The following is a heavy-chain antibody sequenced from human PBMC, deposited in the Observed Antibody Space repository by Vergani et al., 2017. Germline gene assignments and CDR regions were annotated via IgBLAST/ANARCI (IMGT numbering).Heavy chain of an antibody. CDR3: ARGDGYIYYFDY. J-gene: IGHJ4*02. D-gene: IGHD5-24*01. V-gene: IGHV4-30-2*01. CDR2: IYHSGST. CDR1: GGSISSGDYS. Sequence: QLQLQESGSGLVKPSQTLSLTCAVSGGSISSGDYSWSWIRQPPGKGLEWIGYIYHSGSTYYNPSLKSRVTISVDRSKNQFSLKLSSVTAADTAVYYCARGDGYIYYFDYWGQGTLVTVSS.